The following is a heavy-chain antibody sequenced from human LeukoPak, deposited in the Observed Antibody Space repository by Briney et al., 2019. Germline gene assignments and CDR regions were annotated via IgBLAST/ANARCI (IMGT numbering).Heavy chain of an antibody. V-gene: IGHV4-34*01. CDR3: ARVAIFGVVIGYYYYMDV. J-gene: IGHJ6*03. CDR1: GGSFSGYY. CDR2: INHSGST. D-gene: IGHD3-3*01. Sequence: SETLSLTCAVYGGSFSGYYWSWIRQPPGKGLEWIGEINHSGSTNYNPSLKSRVTISVDTSKNQFSLKLSSVTAADTAVYYCARVAIFGVVIGYYYYMDVWGKGTTVTVSS.